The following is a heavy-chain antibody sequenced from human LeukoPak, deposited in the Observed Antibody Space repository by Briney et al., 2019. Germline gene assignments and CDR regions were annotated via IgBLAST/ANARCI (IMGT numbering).Heavy chain of an antibody. V-gene: IGHV3-23*01. CDR2: ISGSGGSR. Sequence: PGGSLRLSCAASGFTFSSYSMNWVRQAPGKGLEWVSAISGSGGSRYYADSVKGRFTISRDNSKNTLYLQMNSLRAEDTAVYYCAKDSSGYSDYFDYWGQGTLVTVSS. J-gene: IGHJ4*02. CDR3: AKDSSGYSDYFDY. CDR1: GFTFSSYS. D-gene: IGHD3-22*01.